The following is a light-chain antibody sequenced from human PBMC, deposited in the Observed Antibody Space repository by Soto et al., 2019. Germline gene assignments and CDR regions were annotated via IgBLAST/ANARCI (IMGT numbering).Light chain of an antibody. V-gene: IGKV3-15*01. J-gene: IGKJ1*01. CDR1: QSVVTN. CDR2: GSS. CDR3: QQYNRWPLT. Sequence: EVVMTQFPATLSVSPGERATLSCRASQSVVTNLAWYQHKPGQAPRLLIHGSSTRATGFPDRFSGSGSGTDFTLIITNLQSEDFALYYCQQYNRWPLTFGQGTKVDIK.